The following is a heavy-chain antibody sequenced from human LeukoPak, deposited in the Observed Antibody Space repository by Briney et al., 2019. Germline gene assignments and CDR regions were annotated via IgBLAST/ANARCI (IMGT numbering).Heavy chain of an antibody. Sequence: SVKVSCKASGGTFSSYAINWVRQAPGQGLEWMGGIIPIFGTANYAQKFQGRVTITADKSTSTAYMELSSLRSEDTAVYYCARGFVLSKFPNYYYSTVWTSGAKGPRSPSPQ. CDR3: ARGFVLSKFPNYYYSTVWTS. CDR2: IIPIFGTA. J-gene: IGHJ6*04. V-gene: IGHV1-69*06. D-gene: IGHD3-10*01. CDR1: GGTFSSYA.